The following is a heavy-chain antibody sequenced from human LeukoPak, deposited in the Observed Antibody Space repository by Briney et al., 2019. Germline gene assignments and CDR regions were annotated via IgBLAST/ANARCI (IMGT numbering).Heavy chain of an antibody. CDR3: AKDLGSSWSYFDY. CDR2: ISGSGGSI. J-gene: IGHJ4*02. D-gene: IGHD6-13*01. CDR1: GFTFSSYA. Sequence: GGSLRLSCAASGFTFSSYAMSWVRQAPGKGLEWVSAISGSGGSIYYADSVKGRFTISRDNSKNTLYLQMNSLRAEDTAVYYCAKDLGSSWSYFDYWGQGTLVTVSS. V-gene: IGHV3-23*01.